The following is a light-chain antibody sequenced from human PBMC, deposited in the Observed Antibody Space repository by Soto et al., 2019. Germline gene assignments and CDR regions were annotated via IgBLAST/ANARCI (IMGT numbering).Light chain of an antibody. CDR2: DAS. J-gene: IGKJ5*01. CDR1: QSSRSW. CDR3: QHYKTYAVT. V-gene: IGKV1-5*01. Sequence: DIQMTQSPSTLSASVGYRVTITCRSSQSSRSWLAWYQQKQGKAPKLLIYDASSLERGGPSRFSGSGSGTECTLTSSSLQHDYFATEDCQHYKTYAVTFGQGTRLEIK.